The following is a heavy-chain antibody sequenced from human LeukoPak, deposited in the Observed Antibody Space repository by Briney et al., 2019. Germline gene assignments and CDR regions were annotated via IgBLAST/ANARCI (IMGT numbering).Heavy chain of an antibody. V-gene: IGHV1-2*02. J-gene: IGHJ4*02. CDR2: INPNSGGT. Sequence: GASVKVSCKASGYTFTGYYMHWVRQAPGQGLEWMGWINPNSGGTNYAQKFQGRVTMTRDTSISTAYMELSRLRSDGTAVYYCARAQRYFDWLDGGAFDYWGQGTLVTVSS. CDR1: GYTFTGYY. D-gene: IGHD3-9*01. CDR3: ARAQRYFDWLDGGAFDY.